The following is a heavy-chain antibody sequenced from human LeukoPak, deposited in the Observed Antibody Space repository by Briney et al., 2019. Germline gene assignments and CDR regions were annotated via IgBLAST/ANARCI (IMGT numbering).Heavy chain of an antibody. CDR2: IIPIFGTA. J-gene: IGHJ3*02. CDR1: GGTFSSYA. V-gene: IGHV1-69*13. Sequence: SVKVSCKASGGTFSSYAISWVRQAPGQGLEWMGGIIPIFGTANYAQKFQGRVTITADESTSTAYMELSSLRSEDTAVYYFAREATGIRDYAFDIWGQGTMVTVSS. D-gene: IGHD3-9*01. CDR3: AREATGIRDYAFDI.